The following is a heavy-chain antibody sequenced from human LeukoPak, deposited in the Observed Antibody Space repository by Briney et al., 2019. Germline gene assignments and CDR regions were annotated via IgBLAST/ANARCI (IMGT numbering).Heavy chain of an antibody. CDR2: INPSGGST. J-gene: IGHJ4*02. CDR3: ARNPVTTKYFDY. V-gene: IGHV1-46*01. Sequence: ASVRVSCKASGYTFTSYYMHWVRQAPGQGLEWMGIINPSGGSTRYAQKFQGRVTMTRDTSTSTVYMELSSLRSEDTAVYYCARNPVTTKYFDYWGQGTLVTVSS. D-gene: IGHD4-17*01. CDR1: GYTFTSYY.